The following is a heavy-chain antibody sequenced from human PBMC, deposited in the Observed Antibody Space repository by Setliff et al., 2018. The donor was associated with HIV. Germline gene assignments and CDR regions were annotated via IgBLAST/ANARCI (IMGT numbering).Heavy chain of an antibody. J-gene: IGHJ3*01. CDR1: GFVSYSFD. CDR2: ISPGSDIT. V-gene: IGHV3-23*01. CDR3: AKPTSGLYPRSFDL. Sequence: GGSLRLSCVASGFVSYSFDMNWVRQTPEKGLEWVSAISPGSDITYYADSVKGRFTISRDDAKNMLFLQMNSLGPEDTAIYYCAKPTSGLYPRSFDLWGQGTKVTVSS. D-gene: IGHD3-3*01.